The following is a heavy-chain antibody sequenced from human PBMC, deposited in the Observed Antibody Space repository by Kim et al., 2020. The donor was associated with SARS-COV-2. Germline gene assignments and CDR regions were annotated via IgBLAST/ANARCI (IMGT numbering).Heavy chain of an antibody. J-gene: IGHJ6*02. Sequence: GGSLRLSCAASRFTFSGYSMHWVRQAPGKGLEWVAVISYDGSNKYYADSVKGRFTISRDKSQYTLYLQMNSLRAEDTAVYYCARDWGIVGASGQGMDVWGQGTTVIVSS. V-gene: IGHV3-30-3*01. CDR1: RFTFSGYS. CDR3: ARDWGIVGASGQGMDV. CDR2: ISYDGSNK. D-gene: IGHD1-26*01.